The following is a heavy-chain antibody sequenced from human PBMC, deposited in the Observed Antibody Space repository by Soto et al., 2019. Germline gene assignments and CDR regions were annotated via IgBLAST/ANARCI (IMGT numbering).Heavy chain of an antibody. V-gene: IGHV3-30*18. CDR1: GFTFSSYG. CDR2: ISYDGSNK. D-gene: IGHD3-10*01. J-gene: IGHJ4*02. CDR3: AKGWGGSGSYSYFDY. Sequence: QVQLVESGGGVVQPGRSLRLSCAASGFTFSSYGMHWVRQAPGKGLEWVAVISYDGSNKYYADSVKGRFTISRDNSKNTLYLQMNSLRAEDTAVYYCAKGWGGSGSYSYFDYWGQGTLVTVSS.